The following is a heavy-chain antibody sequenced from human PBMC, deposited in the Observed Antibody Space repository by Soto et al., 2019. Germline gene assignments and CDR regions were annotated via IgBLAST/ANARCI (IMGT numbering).Heavy chain of an antibody. Sequence: PGGSLRLSCVASGFTFSRYNMLWVRQAPGKGLEWVAYVTTSGDTMFYADSVEGRFAISRDVAKNSVHLQMNSLGDEDTAVYYCVREEASGSSGLTYHYYYNGMDVWGQGTTVTVSS. CDR2: VTTSGDTM. D-gene: IGHD3-10*01. V-gene: IGHV3-48*02. CDR1: GFTFSRYN. CDR3: VREEASGSSGLTYHYYYNGMDV. J-gene: IGHJ6*02.